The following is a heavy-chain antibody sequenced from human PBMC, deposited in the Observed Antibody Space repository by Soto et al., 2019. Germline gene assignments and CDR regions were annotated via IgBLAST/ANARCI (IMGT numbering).Heavy chain of an antibody. V-gene: IGHV3-48*01. D-gene: IGHD3-9*01. Sequence: GSLRLSCAASGFTFSSYSMNWVRQAPGKGLEWVSYISSSSSTIYYADSVKGRFTISRDNAKNALYLQMNSLRAEDTAVYYCARVFYDILTGYYIPVDYWGQGTLVTVSS. CDR2: ISSSSSTI. CDR1: GFTFSSYS. CDR3: ARVFYDILTGYYIPVDY. J-gene: IGHJ4*02.